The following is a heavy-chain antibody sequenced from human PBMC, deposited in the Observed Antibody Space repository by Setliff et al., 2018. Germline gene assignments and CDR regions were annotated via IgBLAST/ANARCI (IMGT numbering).Heavy chain of an antibody. D-gene: IGHD1-20*01. J-gene: IGHJ5*02. CDR2: INAANENT. Sequence: ASVKVSCKASGYTFSSYSMHWVRQAPGQRLEWMGWINAANENTQYSKKFQGRLTITRDTAANTAYMELSSLRSEDTALYYCARYNWDTNWFDPWGQGTLVTVSS. CDR1: GYTFSSYS. V-gene: IGHV1-3*01. CDR3: ARYNWDTNWFDP.